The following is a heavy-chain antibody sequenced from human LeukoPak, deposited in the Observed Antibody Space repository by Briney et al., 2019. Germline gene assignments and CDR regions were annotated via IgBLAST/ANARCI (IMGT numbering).Heavy chain of an antibody. CDR3: ARDPLYYDILTGYGDY. CDR2: INPNSGGT. D-gene: IGHD3-9*01. CDR1: GYTFTGYY. V-gene: IGHV1-2*02. Sequence: ASVKVSCKASGYTFTGYYMHWVRQAPGQGLEWMGWINPNSGGTNYAQKLQGRVTMTTDTSTSTAYMELRSLRSDDTAVYYCARDPLYYDILTGYGDYWGQGTLVTVSS. J-gene: IGHJ4*02.